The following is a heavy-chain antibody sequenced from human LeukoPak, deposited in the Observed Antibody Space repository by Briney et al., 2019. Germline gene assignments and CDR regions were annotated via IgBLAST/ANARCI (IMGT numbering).Heavy chain of an antibody. D-gene: IGHD3-22*01. Sequence: GGSLRLSCAASGFTFSSYAMHWVRQAPGKGLEWVAVISYDGSNKYYADSVKGRFTISRDNSKNTLYLQMNSLRAEGTAVYYCARVSGYYLPFDYWGQGTLVTVSS. J-gene: IGHJ4*02. CDR3: ARVSGYYLPFDY. CDR2: ISYDGSNK. V-gene: IGHV3-30-3*01. CDR1: GFTFSSYA.